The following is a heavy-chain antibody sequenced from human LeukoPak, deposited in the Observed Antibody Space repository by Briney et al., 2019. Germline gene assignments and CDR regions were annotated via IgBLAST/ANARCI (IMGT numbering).Heavy chain of an antibody. Sequence: NRGESLKISCKGSGYSFTSYWIGWVRQMPGKGLEWMGIIYPGDSDTRYSPSFQGQVTVSADKSISTAYLQWSSLKASDTAMYYCARLAAGYYLGLYYYYMDVWGKGTTVTVSS. CDR1: GYSFTSYW. V-gene: IGHV5-51*01. CDR3: ARLAAGYYLGLYYYYMDV. D-gene: IGHD3-9*01. CDR2: IYPGDSDT. J-gene: IGHJ6*03.